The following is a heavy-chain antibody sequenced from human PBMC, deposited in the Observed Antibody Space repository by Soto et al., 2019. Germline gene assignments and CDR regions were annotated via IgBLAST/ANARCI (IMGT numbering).Heavy chain of an antibody. V-gene: IGHV1-8*01. J-gene: IGHJ4*02. Sequence: QVQLVQSGAEVKKPGASVKVSCKASGYTFTSYDINWVRQATGQGVEWRGWMNPNSGNTGYAQKFQAGXTXTXSTPITTAYMELSSLRSEATAVSYCARTLYGDNVDYWGQGTLVTVSS. D-gene: IGHD4-17*01. CDR2: MNPNSGNT. CDR1: GYTFTSYD. CDR3: ARTLYGDNVDY.